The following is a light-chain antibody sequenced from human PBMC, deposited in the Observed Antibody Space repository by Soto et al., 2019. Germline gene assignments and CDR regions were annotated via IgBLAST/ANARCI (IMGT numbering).Light chain of an antibody. CDR2: EVS. V-gene: IGLV2-8*01. CDR3: SSNAGSNNLV. Sequence: QSVLTQPPSASGTPGQSVTIACTGTSSDVGDYNYVSWYQQHPGKAPKLVIYEVSRRPSGVPDRFSGSKSGNTASLTVSGLQAEDEADYYCSSNAGSNNLVFGGGTKVTVL. CDR1: SSDVGDYNY. J-gene: IGLJ2*01.